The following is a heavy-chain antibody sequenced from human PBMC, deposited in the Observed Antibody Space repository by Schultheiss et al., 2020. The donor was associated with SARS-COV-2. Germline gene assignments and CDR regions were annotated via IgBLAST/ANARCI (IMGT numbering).Heavy chain of an antibody. J-gene: IGHJ5*02. V-gene: IGHV4-59*01. CDR3: AKDRWLGH. CDR2: IYYSGST. CDR1: GASINTYS. Sequence: SETLSLTCTVSGASINTYSWSWIRQPAGKGLEWIGYIYYSGSTNYNPSLKSRVTISVDTSKNQFSLKLSSVTAADTAVYYCAKDRWLGHWGQGTLVTVSS.